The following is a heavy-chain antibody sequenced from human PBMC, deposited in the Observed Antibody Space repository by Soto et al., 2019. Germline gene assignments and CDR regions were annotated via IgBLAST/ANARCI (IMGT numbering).Heavy chain of an antibody. J-gene: IGHJ4*02. CDR1: GGSISSYY. D-gene: IGHD6-19*01. CDR2: IYYSGST. CDR3: ASSKTPGIAVAGPVSLDY. Sequence: SETLSLTCTVSGGSISSYYWSWIRQPPGKGLEWIGYIYYSGSTNYNPSLKSRVTISVDTSKNQFSLKLSSVTAADTAVYYCASSKTPGIAVAGPVSLDYWGQGTLVTVSS. V-gene: IGHV4-59*01.